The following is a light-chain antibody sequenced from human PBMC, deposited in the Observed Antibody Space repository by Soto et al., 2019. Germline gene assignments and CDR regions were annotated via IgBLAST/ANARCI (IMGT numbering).Light chain of an antibody. CDR1: SSDVGAYSH. CDR3: SSFAGNYWV. V-gene: IGLV2-8*01. CDR2: EVS. Sequence: QSVLTQPPSASGSPGQSVTISCTGTSSDVGAYSHVCWYQQHPGKVPKLIIYEVSERPSGVPDRFSGSKSGNTASLTVSGLRAEDEADYYCSSFAGNYWVFGGGTKLTVL. J-gene: IGLJ3*02.